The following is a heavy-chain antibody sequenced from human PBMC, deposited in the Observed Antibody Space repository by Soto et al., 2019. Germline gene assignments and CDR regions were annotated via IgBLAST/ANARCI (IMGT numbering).Heavy chain of an antibody. CDR3: ARRGSGSYYDY. V-gene: IGHV3-23*01. Sequence: EVQLLESGGGLVQPGGSLRLSCAASGFTFSSYAMRWVRQAPGQGLEWVSAISGSGGSMYYEDSVKGGITISSDNSKNTQYLQMNSLRAEDAAVYYWARRGSGSYYDYWGQGTLVTVSS. CDR1: GFTFSSYA. D-gene: IGHD1-26*01. CDR2: ISGSGGSM. J-gene: IGHJ4*02.